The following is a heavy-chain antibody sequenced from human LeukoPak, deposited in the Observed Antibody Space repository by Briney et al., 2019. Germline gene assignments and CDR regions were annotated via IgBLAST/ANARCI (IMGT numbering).Heavy chain of an antibody. D-gene: IGHD3-3*01. Sequence: SETLSLTCAVYGGSFSGYYWSWIRQPPGKGLEWIGEINHSGSTNYNPSLKSRVTISVDTSKNQFSLQLSSVTAADTAVYYCARINKERPSYDFWSGRKPRAYYYYYYYYMDVWGKGTTVTVSS. CDR1: GGSFSGYY. CDR2: INHSGST. CDR3: ARINKERPSYDFWSGRKPRAYYYYYYYYMDV. V-gene: IGHV4-34*01. J-gene: IGHJ6*03.